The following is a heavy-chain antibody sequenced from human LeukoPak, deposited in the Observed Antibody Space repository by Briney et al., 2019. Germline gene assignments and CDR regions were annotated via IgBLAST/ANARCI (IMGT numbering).Heavy chain of an antibody. J-gene: IGHJ4*02. CDR1: GYTFNSYG. V-gene: IGHV1-18*01. CDR3: ARDNREYRSGWYYIDY. Sequence: ASVKVSCKASGYTFNSYGISWVRQAPGQGLEWMGWISGYNGNTNYAQKLQGRVTVTTDTSTTTAYMELRSLRSDDTAVYYCARDNREYRSGWYYIDYWGQGTLVTVSS. CDR2: ISGYNGNT. D-gene: IGHD6-19*01.